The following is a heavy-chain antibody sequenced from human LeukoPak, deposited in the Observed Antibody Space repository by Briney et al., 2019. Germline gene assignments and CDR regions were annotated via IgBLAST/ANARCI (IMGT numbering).Heavy chain of an antibody. J-gene: IGHJ4*02. Sequence: GGSLRLSCAASGFTFSTYEMHGVRQAPGKGLKGVSDISSSGSTVYYADSVKGRFTTSRDNAKNFLYLQMHSLRAEDTAVYYCSLLAVASPQDYWGQGTLVTVSS. CDR3: SLLAVASPQDY. CDR1: GFTFSTYE. CDR2: ISSSGSTV. V-gene: IGHV3-48*03. D-gene: IGHD6-19*01.